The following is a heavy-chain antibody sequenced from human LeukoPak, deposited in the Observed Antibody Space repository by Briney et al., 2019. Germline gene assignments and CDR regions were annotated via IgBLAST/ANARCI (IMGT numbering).Heavy chain of an antibody. CDR2: IYPGVSDT. CDR1: GYNFTIYW. CDR3: ARRDYTSGRTYFHQ. Sequence: GEPLKISWKGSGYNFTIYWIGWVRQMPGKGLEGMGFIYPGVSDTRYRPSLQGQVTLSVDKSNSTAYLQWSSLKASDTAMYYCARRDYTSGRTYFHQWGQGTLVTVS. D-gene: IGHD6-19*01. V-gene: IGHV5-51*01. J-gene: IGHJ1*01.